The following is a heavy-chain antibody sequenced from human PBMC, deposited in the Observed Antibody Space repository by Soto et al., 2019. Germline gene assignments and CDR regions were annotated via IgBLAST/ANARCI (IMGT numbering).Heavy chain of an antibody. D-gene: IGHD2-15*01. CDR1: GGSISSGNYF. J-gene: IGHJ3*02. CDR3: ARYCSGGTCQYAFDI. Sequence: SETLSLTCTVSGGSISSGNYFWGWVRQHPGKGLEWIAYMSYSGTTHYNPSLRTRVIVSLDTSMNQFSLKLSSVTAADTAVYFCARYCSGGTCQYAFDIWGQGTMVTVSS. CDR2: MSYSGTT. V-gene: IGHV4-31*03.